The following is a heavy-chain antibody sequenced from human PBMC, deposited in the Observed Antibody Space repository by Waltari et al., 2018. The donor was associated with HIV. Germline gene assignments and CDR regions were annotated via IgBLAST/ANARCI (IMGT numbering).Heavy chain of an antibody. CDR2: ISGIGSTT. CDR3: AKGAFDMVVVSALDS. J-gene: IGHJ5*01. V-gene: IGHV3-23*01. D-gene: IGHD2-21*01. CDR1: GFTFSSYA. Sequence: EVQLLESGGGLVQPGGSLRLSCAASGFTFSSYAMSGVRQAPGKGCQWVSIISGIGSTTYSADSLKGRVTSSMDNSENTLYLQINSLRAEDTAVYYCAKGAFDMVVVSALDSWGHGTLVTVSS.